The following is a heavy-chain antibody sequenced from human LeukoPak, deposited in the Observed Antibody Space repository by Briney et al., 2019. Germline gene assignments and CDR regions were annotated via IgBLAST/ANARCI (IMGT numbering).Heavy chain of an antibody. Sequence: HPGGSLRLSCAASGFTFSSYWMSWVRQAPGKGLEWVANIKQDGSQKYYVDSVKGRFTISRDNAKNSLYLQMNSLRAEDTAVYYCARVYYDILTGYQGKYFDYWGQGTLVTVSS. CDR3: ARVYYDILTGYQGKYFDY. D-gene: IGHD3-9*01. J-gene: IGHJ4*02. CDR1: GFTFSSYW. CDR2: IKQDGSQK. V-gene: IGHV3-7*01.